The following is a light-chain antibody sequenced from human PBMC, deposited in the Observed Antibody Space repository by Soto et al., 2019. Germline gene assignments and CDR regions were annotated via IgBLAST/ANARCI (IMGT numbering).Light chain of an antibody. Sequence: DLQMTQSPSSVSASVGDRVTITCRTSQGISSWLAWYQQKPGKAPNLLIHTTSSLQSGVPSRFSGSGSGTDFTLTISSLQPEDCANYCFQQANSFPLYFGGWTKVEIK. CDR1: QGISSW. CDR2: TTS. CDR3: QQANSFPLY. V-gene: IGKV1-12*01. J-gene: IGKJ4*01.